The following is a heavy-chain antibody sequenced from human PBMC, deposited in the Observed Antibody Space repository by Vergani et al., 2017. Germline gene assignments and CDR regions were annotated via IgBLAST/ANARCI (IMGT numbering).Heavy chain of an antibody. V-gene: IGHV4-34*01. CDR2: IDHTGRP. J-gene: IGHJ6*03. D-gene: IGHD4-11*01. CDR3: ARVNTETNGHLYYYYYMDV. CDR1: GGSFTSYH. Sequence: VQLQQWGGGLLKPSETLSLTCVVNGGSFTSYHWTWIRQSPGEGLEWVVDIDHTGRPDYNPSLKSRLTMSVDKSRNQFPLTLNSVTATDTAIYFCARVNTETNGHLYYYYYMDVWGQGTAVTVS.